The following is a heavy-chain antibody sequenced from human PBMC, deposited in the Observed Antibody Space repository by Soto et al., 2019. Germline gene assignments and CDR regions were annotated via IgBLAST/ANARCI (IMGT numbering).Heavy chain of an antibody. Sequence: GGSLRLSCAASGFTFSSYGMHWVRQAPGKGLEWVAVISYDGSNKYYADSVKGRFTISRDNSKNTLYLQMNSLRAEDTAVYYCAKEGEYSGYALDYWGQGTLVTVSS. V-gene: IGHV3-30*18. CDR3: AKEGEYSGYALDY. CDR1: GFTFSSYG. CDR2: ISYDGSNK. D-gene: IGHD5-12*01. J-gene: IGHJ4*02.